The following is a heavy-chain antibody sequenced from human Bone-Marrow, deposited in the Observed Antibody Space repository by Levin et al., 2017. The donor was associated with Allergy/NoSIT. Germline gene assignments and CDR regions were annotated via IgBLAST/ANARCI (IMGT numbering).Heavy chain of an antibody. CDR1: GYSYTSFG. CDR2: ISAYNGNT. V-gene: IGHV1-18*01. J-gene: IGHJ4*02. D-gene: IGHD3-9*01. Sequence: ASVKVSCKASGYSYTSFGISWVRQAPGQGLEWMGWISAYNGNTKYREELQGRVTMTTDTSTSTAYMELRSLRFDDTAVYYCVRDDNDILSESSVPRGDFDYWGQGTLVTVSS. CDR3: VRDDNDILSESSVPRGDFDY.